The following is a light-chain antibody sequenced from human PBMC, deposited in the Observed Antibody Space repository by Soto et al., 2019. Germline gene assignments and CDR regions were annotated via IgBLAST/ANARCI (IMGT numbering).Light chain of an antibody. J-gene: IGLJ1*01. CDR3: CSYTTVSTLV. CDR1: SSNFGAYNY. Sequence: QSALPQPAPVSGSPGQSITISCSGTSSNFGAYNYVSWYHHHPDKPPKFMIYEVSNRPLGGSYRCSASKSGNTAYLTISCLQAEDEADYYCCSYTTVSTLVFXTGTKVTVL. CDR2: EVS. V-gene: IGLV2-14*01.